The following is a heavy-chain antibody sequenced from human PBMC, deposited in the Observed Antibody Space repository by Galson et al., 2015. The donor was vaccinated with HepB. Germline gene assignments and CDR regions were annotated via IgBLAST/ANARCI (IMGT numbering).Heavy chain of an antibody. CDR3: VRDLSCNGGGCEYFQH. D-gene: IGHD2-15*01. CDR1: GFSFSTHA. J-gene: IGHJ1*01. Sequence: SLRLSCAASGFSFSTHAMSWVRQAPGKGLEWVSAVSGSGGSKFHADSVKGRFTVSRDNSRNTLYLQMNSLRVEDTAVYYCVRDLSCNGGGCEYFQHWGQGTLVTVSS. V-gene: IGHV3-23*01. CDR2: VSGSGGSK.